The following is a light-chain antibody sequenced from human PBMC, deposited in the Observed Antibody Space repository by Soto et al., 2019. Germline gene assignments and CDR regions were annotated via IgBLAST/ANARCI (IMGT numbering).Light chain of an antibody. Sequence: QSVLTQPPSASGSPGQSVTISCTGSGSDVGGYKYVSWYQQHPGTAPKLMIFEVNGRPSGVSDRFSGSKSGNTASLTISGLQPEDEADYYCSSFSSSSTPYVFGTGTKVTVL. CDR1: GSDVGGYKY. CDR2: EVN. CDR3: SSFSSSSTPYV. V-gene: IGLV2-14*01. J-gene: IGLJ1*01.